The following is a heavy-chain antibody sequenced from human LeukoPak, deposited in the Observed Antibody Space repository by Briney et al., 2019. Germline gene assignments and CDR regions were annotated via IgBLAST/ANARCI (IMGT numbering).Heavy chain of an antibody. J-gene: IGHJ6*02. CDR1: GFTVSSNY. V-gene: IGHV3-53*01. CDR2: IYSGGST. CDR3: ATRYSGYDPYYYGMDV. Sequence: PGRSLRLSCAASGFTVSSNYMSWVRQAPGKGLEWVSVIYSGGSTYYADSVKGRFTISRDNSKNTLYLQMNSLRAEDTAVYYCATRYSGYDPYYYGMDVWGQGTTVTVSS. D-gene: IGHD5-12*01.